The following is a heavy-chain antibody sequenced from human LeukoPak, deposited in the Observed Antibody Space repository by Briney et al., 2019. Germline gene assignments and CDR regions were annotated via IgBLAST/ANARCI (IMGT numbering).Heavy chain of an antibody. D-gene: IGHD5-18*01. CDR3: ARHLGYSYGWGREYFDY. J-gene: IGHJ4*02. CDR2: INHSGST. Sequence: SETLSLTCAVYGGSFSGYYWSWIRQPPGKGLEWIGEINHSGSTNYNPSFKSRVTISVDTSKNQFSLKLSSVTAADTAVYYCARHLGYSYGWGREYFDYWGQGTLVTISS. V-gene: IGHV4-34*01. CDR1: GGSFSGYY.